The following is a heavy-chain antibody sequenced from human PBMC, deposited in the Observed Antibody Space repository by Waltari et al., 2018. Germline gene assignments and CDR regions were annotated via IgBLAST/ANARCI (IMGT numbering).Heavy chain of an antibody. CDR3: ARLGAYYGMDV. CDR1: GGSISSSSYY. V-gene: IGHV4-39*01. CDR2: GYYSGST. Sequence: QLQLQESGPGLVKPSETLSLTCTVSGGSISSSSYYWGWIRQPPGKGLEWIGSGYYSGSTNYNPPLKSRVTISVDTSKNQFSLNLSSVTAADTAVYYCARLGAYYGMDVWGQGTTVTVSS. J-gene: IGHJ6*02. D-gene: IGHD1-26*01.